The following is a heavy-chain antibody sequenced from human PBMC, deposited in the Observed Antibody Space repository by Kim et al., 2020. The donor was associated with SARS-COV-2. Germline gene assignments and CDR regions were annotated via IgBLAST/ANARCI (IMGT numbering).Heavy chain of an antibody. J-gene: IGHJ6*02. D-gene: IGHD2-21*02. CDR1: GFTFSSYS. V-gene: IGHV3-48*02. CDR3: ARDNTVVTPGYYYYGMDV. Sequence: GGSLRLSCAASGFTFSSYSMNWVRQAPGKGLEWVSYISSSSSTIYYADSVKGRFTISRDNAKNSLYLQMNSLRDEDTAVYYCARDNTVVTPGYYYYGMDVWGQGTTVTVSS. CDR2: ISSSSSTI.